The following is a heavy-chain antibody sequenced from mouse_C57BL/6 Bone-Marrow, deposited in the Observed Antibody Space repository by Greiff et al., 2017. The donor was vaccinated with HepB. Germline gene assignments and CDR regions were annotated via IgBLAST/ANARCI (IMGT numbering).Heavy chain of an antibody. D-gene: IGHD4-1*01. CDR2: IRNKANGYTT. CDR3: ARSSLTGTLDY. J-gene: IGHJ2*01. V-gene: IGHV7-3*01. CDR1: GFTFTDYY. Sequence: EVKLMESGGGLVQPGGSLSLSCAASGFTFTDYYMSWVRQPPGKALEWLGFIRNKANGYTTEYSASVKGRFTISRYNSQSILYLQMNALRAEDSATYYCARSSLTGTLDYWGQGTTLTVSS.